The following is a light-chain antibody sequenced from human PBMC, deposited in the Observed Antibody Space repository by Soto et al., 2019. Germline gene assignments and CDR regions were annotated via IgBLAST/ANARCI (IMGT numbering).Light chain of an antibody. CDR2: KAS. J-gene: IGKJ4*02. Sequence: DIRMTQSPSTLSGYVRDRVTITCRASQTISSWLAWYQQKPVKAPKLLIYKASTLKSGVPSRFSGSGSGTEFTLTISSLQPDDFAPYNCQHYNSYSEAFGGGTKVDIK. V-gene: IGKV1-5*03. CDR1: QTISSW. CDR3: QHYNSYSEA.